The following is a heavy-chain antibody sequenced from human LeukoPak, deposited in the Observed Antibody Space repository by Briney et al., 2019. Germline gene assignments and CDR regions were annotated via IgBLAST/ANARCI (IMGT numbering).Heavy chain of an antibody. J-gene: IGHJ4*02. D-gene: IGHD4-17*01. CDR3: ARGDYVPYPYYFDY. Sequence: PETLSLTCTVSGGSISSYYWSWIRQPPGKGLEWIGYIYCSGSTNYNPSLKSRVTISVDTSKNQFSLKLSSVTAADTAVYYCARGDYVPYPYYFDYWGQGTLVTVSS. V-gene: IGHV4-59*01. CDR2: IYCSGST. CDR1: GGSISSYY.